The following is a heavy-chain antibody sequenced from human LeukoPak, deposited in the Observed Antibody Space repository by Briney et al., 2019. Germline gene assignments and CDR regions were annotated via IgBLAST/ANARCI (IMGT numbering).Heavy chain of an antibody. CDR1: GFTVSSYG. CDR3: AKARIAAAGTGAFDV. CDR2: FSATDGSA. J-gene: IGHJ3*01. V-gene: IGHV3-23*01. Sequence: GGSLRLSCAASGFTVSSYGMTWVRLAPGKGLEWVSAFSATDGSAQYAESVKGRFTISRDNSKNSLYLQMNSLRDKDTAIYYCAKARIAAAGTGAFDVWGQGTMVTVSS. D-gene: IGHD6-13*01.